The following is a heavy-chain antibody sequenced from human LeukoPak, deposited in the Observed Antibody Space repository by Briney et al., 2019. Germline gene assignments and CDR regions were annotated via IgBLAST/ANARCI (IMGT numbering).Heavy chain of an antibody. CDR1: GYSFTSYW. CDR3: ARPDYCSTTTCSFDY. J-gene: IGHJ4*02. D-gene: IGHD2-2*01. Sequence: GESLKISCKGSGYSFTSYWIGWVRQMPGKGLEWMGIIYPGDSDTRYSPSFQGQVTISADKSISTAYLQWSSLQASDTAMYYCARPDYCSTTTCSFDYWGQGTLVTVSS. V-gene: IGHV5-51*01. CDR2: IYPGDSDT.